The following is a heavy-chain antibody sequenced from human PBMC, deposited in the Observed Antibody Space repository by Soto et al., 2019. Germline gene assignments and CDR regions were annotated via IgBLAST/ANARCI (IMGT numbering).Heavy chain of an antibody. V-gene: IGHV1-69*13. CDR2: IIPIVGTG. D-gene: IGHD6-13*01. Sequence: RASVKVSCKASGGSFSSYAISWVRQAPGQGLEWMGGIIPIVGTGNYAQNFQGRVTITADESTSTAYMELSSLRSEDTAMYYCARDLRAAGRPGMDVWGQGTTVTVSS. CDR1: GGSFSSYA. J-gene: IGHJ6*02. CDR3: ARDLRAAGRPGMDV.